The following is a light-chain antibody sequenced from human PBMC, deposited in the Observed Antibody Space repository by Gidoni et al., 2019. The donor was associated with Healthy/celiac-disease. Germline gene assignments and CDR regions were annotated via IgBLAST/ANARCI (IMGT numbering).Light chain of an antibody. J-gene: IGKJ5*01. Sequence: EIVLTHSPATLSLSPGERATLSCRASQSVSSYLAWYQQKPGQAPRLLIYDASNRATGIPARFSGSGSGTDFTLTISSLEPEDFAVYYCQQRSNWPTFGQXTRLEIK. CDR3: QQRSNWPT. CDR2: DAS. V-gene: IGKV3-11*01. CDR1: QSVSSY.